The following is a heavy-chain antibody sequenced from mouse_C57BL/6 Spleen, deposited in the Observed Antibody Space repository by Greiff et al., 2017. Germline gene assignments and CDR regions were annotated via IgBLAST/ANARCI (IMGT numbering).Heavy chain of an antibody. Sequence: QVQLQQSGPELVKPGASVKISCKASGYAFSSSWMNWVKQRPGKGLEWIGRIYPGDGDTNYNGKFKGKATLTADKSSSTACMQLSSLTSGVSAVYFGARAGDECFDYWSQGTTLTVSA. V-gene: IGHV1-82*01. CDR3: ARAGDECFDY. J-gene: IGHJ2*01. CDR1: GYAFSSSW. CDR2: IYPGDGDT.